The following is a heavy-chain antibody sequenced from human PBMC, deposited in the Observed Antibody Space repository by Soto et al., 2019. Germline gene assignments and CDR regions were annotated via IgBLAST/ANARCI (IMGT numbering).Heavy chain of an antibody. V-gene: IGHV3-23*01. CDR3: AKVVGFGELSEPY. CDR1: GFTFSSCA. CDR2: ISGSGDST. D-gene: IGHD3-10*01. Sequence: EVQLLESGGGLVQPGRSLRLSCAASGFTFSSCAMSWVRQAPGKGLEWVSGISGSGDSTYYADSVKGRFTISRDNSKNTLYLQMNSLGGEDTAVYYWAKVVGFGELSEPYWGQGTLVAVSS. J-gene: IGHJ4*02.